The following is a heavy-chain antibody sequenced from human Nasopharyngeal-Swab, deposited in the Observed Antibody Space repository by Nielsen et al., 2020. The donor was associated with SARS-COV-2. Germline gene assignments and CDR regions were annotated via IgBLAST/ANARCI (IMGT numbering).Heavy chain of an antibody. J-gene: IGHJ3*02. D-gene: IGHD6-19*01. CDR1: GFTLSNYW. CDR3: AKIGGSGWYVDAFDI. Sequence: GESLKISCAASGFTLSNYWIHWVRQTPGKGLLWVSRINTDASRTSYADSVKGRFTISRDNAKNSLYLQMNSLRAEDTALYYCAKIGGSGWYVDAFDIWGQGTMVTVSS. V-gene: IGHV3-74*01. CDR2: INTDASRT.